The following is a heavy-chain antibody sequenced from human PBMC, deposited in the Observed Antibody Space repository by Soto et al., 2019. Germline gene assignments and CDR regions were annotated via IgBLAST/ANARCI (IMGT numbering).Heavy chain of an antibody. CDR3: CHCGAGTCYRSYFDY. CDR2: ISGGAGST. D-gene: IGHD2-15*01. V-gene: IGHV3-23*01. J-gene: IGHJ4*02. Sequence: GGSLRLSCAASGFTFSNHAMNWVRQAPGKGLEWVSTISGGAGSTYYADSVKGRFTISRDNSKNTLYLQMNSLSAEDTAVYYCCHCGAGTCYRSYFDYWGQGTLVTVSS. CDR1: GFTFSNHA.